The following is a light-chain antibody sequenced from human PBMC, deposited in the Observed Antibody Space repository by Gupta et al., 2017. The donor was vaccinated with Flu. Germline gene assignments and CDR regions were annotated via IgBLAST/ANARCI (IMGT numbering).Light chain of an antibody. V-gene: IGKV3-11*01. CDR2: DAS. J-gene: IGKJ5*01. Sequence: EIVLTQSPATLSLSPGERATLSCRASQSVSSYLAWYQQKPGQAPRLLISDASIRATDIPARFSGSGSGTDFTLTISSLQPEDFAVYYCQQRGNWAITFGQGTRLEIK. CDR1: QSVSSY. CDR3: QQRGNWAIT.